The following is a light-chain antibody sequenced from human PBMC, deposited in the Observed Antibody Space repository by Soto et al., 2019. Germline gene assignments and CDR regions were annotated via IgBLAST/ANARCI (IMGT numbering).Light chain of an antibody. Sequence: QSVLTQPASVSGSPGQSITTSCTGTSSDVGGYNYVSWYKQHPGKAPKLMIYEVTNRPSGVSNRFSGSKSGNTASLTISGLQVEDEADYYCSSYTSSSTLYVFGTGTKLTVL. CDR2: EVT. CDR1: SSDVGGYNY. V-gene: IGLV2-14*01. CDR3: SSYTSSSTLYV. J-gene: IGLJ1*01.